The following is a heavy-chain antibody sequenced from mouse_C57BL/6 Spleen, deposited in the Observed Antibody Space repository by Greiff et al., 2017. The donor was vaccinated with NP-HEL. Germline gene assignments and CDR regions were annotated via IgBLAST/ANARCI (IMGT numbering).Heavy chain of an antibody. J-gene: IGHJ2*01. CDR1: GYTFTSYW. CDR2: IHPNSGST. CDR3: ARHATGTFDY. Sequence: QVHVKQPGAELVKPGASVKLSCKASGYTFTSYWMHWVKQRPGQGLEWIGMIHPNSGSTNYNEKFKSKATLTVDKSSSTAYMQLSSLTSEDSAVYYCARHATGTFDYWGQGTTLTVSS. V-gene: IGHV1-64*01. D-gene: IGHD4-1*02.